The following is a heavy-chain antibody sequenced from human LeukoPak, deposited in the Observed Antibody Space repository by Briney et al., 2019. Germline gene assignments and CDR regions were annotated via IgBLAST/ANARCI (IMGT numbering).Heavy chain of an antibody. V-gene: IGHV4-4*07. Sequence: SETLSLTCTVSGGSISSYYWSWIRQPAGKGLEWIGRIYTSRSTNYNPSLKSRVTMSVDTSKNQFSLKLSSVTAADTAVYYCARGPPIVGATIYFDYWGQGTLVTVSS. CDR3: ARGPPIVGATIYFDY. CDR2: IYTSRST. D-gene: IGHD1-26*01. J-gene: IGHJ4*02. CDR1: GGSISSYY.